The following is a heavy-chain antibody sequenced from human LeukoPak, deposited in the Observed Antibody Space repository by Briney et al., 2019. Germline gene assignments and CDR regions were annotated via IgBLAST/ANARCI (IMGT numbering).Heavy chain of an antibody. V-gene: IGHV3-30*18. CDR3: SKDRYGGNSYFDY. CDR1: GFTFSSYG. CDR2: ISYDGSNK. D-gene: IGHD4-23*01. Sequence: PGGSLRLSCAASGFTFSSYGMHWVRQAPGKGLEWVAVISYDGSNKYYADSVKGRFTISRDNSKNTLYLQMNSLRAEDTAVYYCSKDRYGGNSYFDYWGQGTQVTVSS. J-gene: IGHJ4*02.